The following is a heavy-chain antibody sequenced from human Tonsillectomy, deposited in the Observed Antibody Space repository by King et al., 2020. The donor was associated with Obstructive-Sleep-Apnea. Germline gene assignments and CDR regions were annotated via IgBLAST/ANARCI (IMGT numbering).Heavy chain of an antibody. CDR1: GFTFSSYS. Sequence: VQLVESGGGLVQPGGSLRLSCAASGFTFSSYSMNWVRQAPGKGLEWVSYISSSSSTIYYADSVKGRFTISRDNAKNSLYLQMNSLRAEDTAVYYCARALGEEAFDIWGKGTMVTVSS. J-gene: IGHJ3*02. V-gene: IGHV3-48*01. CDR2: ISSSSSTI. CDR3: ARALGEEAFDI.